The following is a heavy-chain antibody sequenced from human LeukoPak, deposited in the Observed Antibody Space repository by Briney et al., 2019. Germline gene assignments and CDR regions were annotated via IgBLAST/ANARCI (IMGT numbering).Heavy chain of an antibody. J-gene: IGHJ4*02. Sequence: GGSLRLSCAASGFTFSSYAMSWVRQAPGKGLEWVSSVSGSGGSTYYADSVKGRFTISRDNSKNTLYLQMNSLRAEDTAVYYCARVQIVGTTFLFDYWGQGTLVTVSS. CDR1: GFTFSSYA. D-gene: IGHD1-26*01. V-gene: IGHV3-23*01. CDR2: VSGSGGST. CDR3: ARVQIVGTTFLFDY.